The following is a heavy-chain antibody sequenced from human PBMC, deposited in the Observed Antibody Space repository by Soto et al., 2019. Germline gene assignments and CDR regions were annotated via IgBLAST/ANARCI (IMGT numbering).Heavy chain of an antibody. Sequence: TSETLSLTCTVSGGSISSYYLSWTRLPPGKGLEWIGYIYYSGSTNYNPSLKSRVTISVDTSKNQFSLKLSSVTAADTAVYYCARDPSPYYYDSSGTNWGQGTLVTVSS. CDR2: IYYSGST. J-gene: IGHJ4*02. V-gene: IGHV4-59*12. D-gene: IGHD3-22*01. CDR3: ARDPSPYYYDSSGTN. CDR1: GGSISSYY.